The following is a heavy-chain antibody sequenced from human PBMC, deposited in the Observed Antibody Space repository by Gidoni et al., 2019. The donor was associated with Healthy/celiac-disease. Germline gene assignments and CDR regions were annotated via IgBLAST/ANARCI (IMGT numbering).Heavy chain of an antibody. CDR2: IYYRGST. J-gene: IGHJ5*02. CDR1: GGSISSGGYY. D-gene: IGHD3-22*01. CDR3: ARDATYYYDSSGYYNWFDP. V-gene: IGHV4-31*03. Sequence: QVQLQESGPGLVKPSQTLSITCTVSGGSISSGGYYWSWIRQHPGKGLEWIGYIYYRGSTYYNPSLKSRVTISVDTSKNQFSLKLSSVTAADTAVYYCARDATYYYDSSGYYNWFDPWGQGTLVTVSS.